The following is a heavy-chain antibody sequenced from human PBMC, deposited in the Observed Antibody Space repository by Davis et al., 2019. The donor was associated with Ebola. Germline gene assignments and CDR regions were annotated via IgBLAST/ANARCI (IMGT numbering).Heavy chain of an antibody. CDR1: GYTFTSYG. CDR2: ISAYNGNT. D-gene: IGHD6-13*01. J-gene: IGHJ1*01. V-gene: IGHV1-18*01. CDR3: AKAFGGIAAAGTYFQH. Sequence: ASVKVSCKASGYTFTSYGISWVRQAPGQGLEWMGWISAYNGNTNYAQKLQGRVTMTTDTSTSTAYMELRSLRSDDTAVYYCAKAFGGIAAAGTYFQHWGQGTLVTVSS.